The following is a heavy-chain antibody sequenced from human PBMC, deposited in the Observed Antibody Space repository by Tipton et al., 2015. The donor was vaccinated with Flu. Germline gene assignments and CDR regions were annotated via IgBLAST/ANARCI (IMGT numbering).Heavy chain of an antibody. J-gene: IGHJ4*02. D-gene: IGHD3-10*01. Sequence: TLSLTCTVSGGSINTFYWGWIRQPPGKGLEWIGSMSHSGRTYYNPSLKSRVSISADTWKTQFSLKLSSVTAADTAVYYCARLTYYYGSGTSDSWGQGTLVTVSS. CDR1: GGSINTFY. CDR3: ARLTYYYGSGTSDS. CDR2: MSHSGRT. V-gene: IGHV4-38-2*02.